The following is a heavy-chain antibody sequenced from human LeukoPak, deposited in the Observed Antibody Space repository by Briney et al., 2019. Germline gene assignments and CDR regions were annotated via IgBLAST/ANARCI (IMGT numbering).Heavy chain of an antibody. V-gene: IGHV4-39*01. CDR3: VRYCTGDSCFPFDY. J-gene: IGHJ4*02. CDR2: MYYSGST. D-gene: IGHD2-15*01. Sequence: PSETLSLTCTVSGGSISSGSYYWGWIRQPPGKGLEWIGSMYYSGSTYYNPSLKSRVTISVDTSKNQYSLRLSSVTAADTALYYCVRYCTGDSCFPFDYWGPGTLVTVSS. CDR1: GGSISSGSYY.